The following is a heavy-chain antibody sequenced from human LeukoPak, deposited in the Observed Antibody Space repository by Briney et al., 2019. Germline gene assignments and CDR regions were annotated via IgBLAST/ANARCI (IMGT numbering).Heavy chain of an antibody. V-gene: IGHV4-39*01. CDR2: IYYSGST. J-gene: IGHJ4*02. Sequence: SETLSFTSSVSGCSICSSSYYWGWIRQPPGKGLEWIGSIYYSGSTYYNPSLKSRVTISVDTSKNQFSLKLRSVTAADTAVYYCASASTVTRLYYFDYWGQGTLVTVSS. CDR1: GCSICSSSYY. D-gene: IGHD4-11*01. CDR3: ASASTVTRLYYFDY.